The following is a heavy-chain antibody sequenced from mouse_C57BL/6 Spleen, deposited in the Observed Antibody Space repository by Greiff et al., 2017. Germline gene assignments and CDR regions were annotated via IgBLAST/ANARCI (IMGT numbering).Heavy chain of an antibody. CDR1: GYTFTSYW. V-gene: IGHV1-52*01. J-gene: IGHJ1*03. D-gene: IGHD2-3*01. CDR3: ARDGYPWYFDV. Sequence: QVQLQQPGAELVRPGSSVKLSCKASGYTFTSYWMHWVKQRPIQGLEWIGNIDPSDSETHYNQKFKDKATLTVDKSSSTAYMQLSSLTSEDSAVYYGARDGYPWYFDVWGTGTTVTVSS. CDR2: IDPSDSET.